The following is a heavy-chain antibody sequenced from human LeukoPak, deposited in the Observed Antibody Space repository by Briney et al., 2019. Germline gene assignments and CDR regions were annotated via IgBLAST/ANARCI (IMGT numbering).Heavy chain of an antibody. D-gene: IGHD6-19*01. V-gene: IGHV3-48*03. CDR1: GFTFSSYE. Sequence: GGSLRLSCAVSGFTFSSYEMNWVRQAPGKGLEWVSYISSSGSNIYYADSVKGRFTISRDNAKNTLYLQMNSLRAEDTAVYYCARKKIAVAGLDYWGQGTLVTVSS. CDR2: ISSSGSNI. J-gene: IGHJ4*02. CDR3: ARKKIAVAGLDY.